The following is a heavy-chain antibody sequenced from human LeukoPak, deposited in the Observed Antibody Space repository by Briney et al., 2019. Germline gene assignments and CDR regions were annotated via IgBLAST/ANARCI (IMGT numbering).Heavy chain of an antibody. D-gene: IGHD6-6*01. J-gene: IGHJ6*03. CDR3: ARGYSSSSVGYYYMDV. V-gene: IGHV1-69*06. Sequence: SVKVSCKASGGTLSSYAISWVRQAPGQGLEWMGGIIPIFGTANYAQKFQGRVTITADKSTSTAYMELSSLRSEDTAVYYCARGYSSSSVGYYYMDVWGKGTTVTVSS. CDR2: IIPIFGTA. CDR1: GGTLSSYA.